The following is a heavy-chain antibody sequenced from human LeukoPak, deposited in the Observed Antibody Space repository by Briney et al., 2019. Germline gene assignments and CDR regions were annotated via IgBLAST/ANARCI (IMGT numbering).Heavy chain of an antibody. CDR2: ISAYHGNT. D-gene: IGHD3-3*01. CDR3: ARGSKSYYDLWSGYYDDVFDY. Sequence: GASVKVSCKASGYTFTSYGISWVRQAPGQGLEWMGWISAYHGNTNYAQKLQGRVTMTTDTSTSRAYMELRSLISDDTAVYYCARGSKSYYDLWSGYYDDVFDYWGQGTLVTVSS. J-gene: IGHJ4*02. CDR1: GYTFTSYG. V-gene: IGHV1-18*01.